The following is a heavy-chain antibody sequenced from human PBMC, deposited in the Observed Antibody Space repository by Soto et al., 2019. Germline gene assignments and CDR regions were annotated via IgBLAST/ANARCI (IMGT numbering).Heavy chain of an antibody. CDR1: GVTFSSYA. J-gene: IGHJ3*02. CDR2: IIPIFGTA. Sequence: GASVKVSCKASGVTFSSYAISWVRQAPGQGLEWMGGIIPIFGTANYAQKFQGRVTITADESTSTAYMELSSLRSEDTAVYYCASGGGKTYYYDSSGYVDAFDIWGQGTMVTVSS. V-gene: IGHV1-69*13. D-gene: IGHD3-22*01. CDR3: ASGGGKTYYYDSSGYVDAFDI.